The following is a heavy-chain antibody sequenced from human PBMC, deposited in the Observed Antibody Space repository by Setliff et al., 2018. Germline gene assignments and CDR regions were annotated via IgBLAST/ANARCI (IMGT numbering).Heavy chain of an antibody. J-gene: IGHJ4*02. D-gene: IGHD6-13*01. CDR3: AKDKGREGIAAAGLGY. CDR2: ISWNSGSI. Sequence: PGGSLRLSCAASGFTFDDYAMHWVRQAPGKGLEWVSGISWNSGSIGYADSVKGRFTISRDNAKNSLYLQMNSLRAEDTALYYCAKDKGREGIAAAGLGYWGQGTLVTVSS. CDR1: GFTFDDYA. V-gene: IGHV3-9*01.